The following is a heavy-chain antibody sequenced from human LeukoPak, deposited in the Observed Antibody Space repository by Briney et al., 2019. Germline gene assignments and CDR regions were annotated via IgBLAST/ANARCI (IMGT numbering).Heavy chain of an antibody. CDR2: IYHSGST. CDR1: GGSISSSNW. D-gene: IGHD4-23*01. J-gene: IGHJ4*02. V-gene: IGHV4-4*02. Sequence: SSGTLSLTCAVSGGSISSSNWWSWVRQPPGKGLEWIGEIYHSGSTNYNPSLKSRVTISVDKSKNQFSLKLSSVTAADTAVYYCASKIYGGARTFDYWGQGTLVTVSS. CDR3: ASKIYGGARTFDY.